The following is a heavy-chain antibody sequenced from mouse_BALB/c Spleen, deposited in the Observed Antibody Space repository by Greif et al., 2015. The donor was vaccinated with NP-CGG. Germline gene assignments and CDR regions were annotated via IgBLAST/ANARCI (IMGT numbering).Heavy chain of an antibody. Sequence: DVMLVESGGGLVKPGGSLKLSCAASGFTFSSYTMSWVRQTPEKRLEWVATISSGGSYTYYPDSVKGRFTISRDNAKNTLYLQMSSLKSEDTAMYYCTRESSRYYFDYWGQGTTLTVSS. CDR2: ISSGGSYT. CDR3: TRESSRYYFDY. V-gene: IGHV5-6-4*01. CDR1: GFTFSSYT. J-gene: IGHJ2*01. D-gene: IGHD1-1*01.